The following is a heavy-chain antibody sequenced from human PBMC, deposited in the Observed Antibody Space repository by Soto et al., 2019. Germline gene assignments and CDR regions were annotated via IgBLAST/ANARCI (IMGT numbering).Heavy chain of an antibody. Sequence: QVQLVESGGGEVQPGRSLTISCAASGFTFSTYGMHWVRQTPGKELEWEAVISYDGTNKFYSDLGKGRFTISRHNFKNPLTLQMNSLRADDTAVYSCAKDLQSYGDYDYYCYGMDVWGLGTRVTVSS. CDR2: ISYDGTNK. J-gene: IGHJ6*02. D-gene: IGHD4-17*01. CDR1: GFTFSTYG. CDR3: AKDLQSYGDYDYYCYGMDV. V-gene: IGHV3-30*18.